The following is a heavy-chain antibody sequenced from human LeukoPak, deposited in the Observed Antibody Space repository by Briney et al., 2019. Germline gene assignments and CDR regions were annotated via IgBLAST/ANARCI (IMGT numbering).Heavy chain of an antibody. Sequence: SETLSLTCTVSGGSISSYYWSWIRQPAGKGLEWIGRIYTSGSTNYNPSLKSRVTISVDTSKNQFSLKLSSVTAADTAVYYCARANYYGSGSCYLGVDMDVWGKGTTVTVSS. CDR2: IYTSGST. CDR3: ARANYYGSGSCYLGVDMDV. V-gene: IGHV4-4*07. CDR1: GGSISSYY. J-gene: IGHJ6*03. D-gene: IGHD3-10*01.